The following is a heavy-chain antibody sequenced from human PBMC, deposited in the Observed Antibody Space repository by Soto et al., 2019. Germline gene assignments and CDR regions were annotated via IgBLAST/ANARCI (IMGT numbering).Heavy chain of an antibody. Sequence: ASVKVSCKASGYTFTSYYMHWVRQAPGQGLEWMGIINPSGGSTSYAQKFQGRVTMTRDTSTSTVYMELSSLRSEDTAVYYCARVPTYYYGSGSYYQKELDYWGQGTLVTVSS. CDR1: GYTFTSYY. CDR2: INPSGGST. D-gene: IGHD3-10*01. V-gene: IGHV1-46*01. CDR3: ARVPTYYYGSGSYYQKELDY. J-gene: IGHJ4*02.